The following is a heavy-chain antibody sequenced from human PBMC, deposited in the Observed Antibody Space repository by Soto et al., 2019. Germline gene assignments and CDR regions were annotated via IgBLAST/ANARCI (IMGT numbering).Heavy chain of an antibody. Sequence: QVQLVQSGAEVKKPGSSVKVSCKASGGTFSSYTISWVRQAPGQGLEWMGRIIPILGIANYAQKFQGRVTITADKSTSKAYMELSSLRSEDTAVYYCARICGSGGSCYEAGDYWGQGTLVTVSS. D-gene: IGHD2-15*01. J-gene: IGHJ4*02. CDR2: IIPILGIA. CDR3: ARICGSGGSCYEAGDY. CDR1: GGTFSSYT. V-gene: IGHV1-69*02.